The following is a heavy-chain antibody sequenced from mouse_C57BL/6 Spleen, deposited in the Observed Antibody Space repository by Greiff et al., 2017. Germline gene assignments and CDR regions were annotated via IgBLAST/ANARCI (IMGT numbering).Heavy chain of an antibody. J-gene: IGHJ3*01. CDR2: ISSGSSTI. CDR1: GFTFSDYG. V-gene: IGHV5-17*01. Sequence: EVNVVESGGGLVKPGGSLKLSCAASGFTFSDYGMHWVRQAPEKGLEWVAYISSGSSTIYYADTVKGRFTISRDNAKNTLFLQMTSLRSEDTAMYYCARNYGSSYGGFAYWGQGTLVTVSA. CDR3: ARNYGSSYGGFAY. D-gene: IGHD1-1*01.